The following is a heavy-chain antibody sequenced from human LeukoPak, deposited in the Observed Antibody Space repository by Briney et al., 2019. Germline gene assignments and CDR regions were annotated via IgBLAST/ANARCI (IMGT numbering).Heavy chain of an antibody. D-gene: IGHD2-2*01. CDR3: ARGDPDCSSTSCPSYCYVMDV. J-gene: IGHJ6*02. CDR1: GFTFSSYS. V-gene: IGHV3-21*01. Sequence: GGSLRLSCAASGFTFSSYSMNWVRPAPGKGLEWVSSISSSSSYIYYADSVKGRFTICRDNAKNSLYPQMNSLRAEDTAVYYCARGDPDCSSTSCPSYCYVMDVWGQGTTVTVSS. CDR2: ISSSSSYI.